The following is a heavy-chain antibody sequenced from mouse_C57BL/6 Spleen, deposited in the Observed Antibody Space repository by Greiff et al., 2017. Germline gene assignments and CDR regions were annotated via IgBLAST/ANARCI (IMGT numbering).Heavy chain of an antibody. Sequence: VKLVESGAELMKPGASVKLSCKATGYTFTGYWIEWVKQRPGHGLEWIGEILPGSGSTNYNEKFKGKATFTADTSSNTAYMQLSSLTTEDSAIYYCARERVYGDYDYEGMDYWGQGTSVTVSS. J-gene: IGHJ4*01. CDR3: ARERVYGDYDYEGMDY. D-gene: IGHD1-1*02. CDR2: ILPGSGST. V-gene: IGHV1-9*01. CDR1: GYTFTGYW.